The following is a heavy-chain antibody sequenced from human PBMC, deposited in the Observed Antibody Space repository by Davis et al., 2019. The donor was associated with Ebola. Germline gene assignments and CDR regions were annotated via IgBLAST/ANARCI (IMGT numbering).Heavy chain of an antibody. V-gene: IGHV3-15*01. Sequence: GESLKISCAASGFNFSVTWMSWVRQAPGKGLEWVGRLKSKNDGGTVDYATPVKGRFTISRDDSKNMLSLQMNSLKTEDTAVYFCTTGGYYVRDFWGQGTLVAVSS. CDR1: GFNFSVTW. CDR2: LKSKNDGGTV. D-gene: IGHD3-3*01. CDR3: TTGGYYVRDF. J-gene: IGHJ4*02.